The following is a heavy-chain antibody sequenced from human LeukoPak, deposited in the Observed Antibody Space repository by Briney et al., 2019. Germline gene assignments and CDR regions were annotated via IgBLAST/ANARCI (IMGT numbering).Heavy chain of an antibody. V-gene: IGHV3-49*03. Sequence: GGSLRLSCTASGFTFGDYAMSWFRQARGKGLEWVGFIRSKAYGGTTEYAASVKGRFTISRDDSKSIAYLQMNSLKTEDTAVYYCTRPFDYGDYLPFDYWGQGTLVTVSS. CDR1: GFTFGDYA. CDR3: TRPFDYGDYLPFDY. J-gene: IGHJ4*02. CDR2: IRSKAYGGTT. D-gene: IGHD4-17*01.